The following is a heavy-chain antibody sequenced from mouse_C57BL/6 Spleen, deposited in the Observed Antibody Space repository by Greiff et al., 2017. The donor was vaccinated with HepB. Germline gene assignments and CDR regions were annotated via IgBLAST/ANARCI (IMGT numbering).Heavy chain of an antibody. Sequence: EVQLQQSGPELVKPGASVKMSCKASGYTFTDYNMHWVKQSHGKSLEWIGYINPNNGGTSSNQKFKGKATLTVNKSSSTAYMELRSLTSEESAGYYCAGGHLAWFAYWGQGTLVTVSA. CDR3: AGGHLAWFAY. J-gene: IGHJ3*01. D-gene: IGHD3-1*01. V-gene: IGHV1-22*01. CDR1: GYTFTDYN. CDR2: INPNNGGT.